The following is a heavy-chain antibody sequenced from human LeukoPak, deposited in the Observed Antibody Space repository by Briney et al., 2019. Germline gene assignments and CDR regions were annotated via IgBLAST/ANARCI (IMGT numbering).Heavy chain of an antibody. CDR2: VSGSGYST. J-gene: IGHJ4*02. V-gene: IGHV3-23*01. CDR3: AKGPLTVFDY. Sequence: GGSLRLSCAASGFTISNFALSWVRKAPGTVLEWVSVVSGSGYSTYYADSVTGRLTVSRDNPTNTLYLQMISLRADDTAVYYCAKGPLTVFDYWGQGTLVTVSS. CDR1: GFTISNFA. D-gene: IGHD4-11*01.